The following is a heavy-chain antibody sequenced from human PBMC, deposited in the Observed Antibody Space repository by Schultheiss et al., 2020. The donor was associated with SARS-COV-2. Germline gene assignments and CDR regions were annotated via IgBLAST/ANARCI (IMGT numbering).Heavy chain of an antibody. CDR3: AKALGLYDFWSGYAFDY. J-gene: IGHJ4*02. CDR1: GFTFSSYS. Sequence: GGSLRLSCAASGFTFSSYSMNWVRQAPGKGLEWVSYISSSGSTIYYADSVKGRFTISRDNAKNSLYLQMNSLRAEDTAVYYCAKALGLYDFWSGYAFDYWGQGTLVTVSS. D-gene: IGHD3-3*01. V-gene: IGHV3-48*04. CDR2: ISSSGSTI.